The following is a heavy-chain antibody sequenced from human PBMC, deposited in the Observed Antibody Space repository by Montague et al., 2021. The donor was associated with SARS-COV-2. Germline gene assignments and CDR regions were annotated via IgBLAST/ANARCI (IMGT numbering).Heavy chain of an antibody. CDR2: IHHGGST. CDR3: ARLGDGVVPSPILGVGPYYSYYYMDV. Sequence: ETLSLTCAVHGGSFSTYSCNWIRQPPGKGLEWIGEIHHGGSTNYNPSLKSRVTISADTSKNQFSLKLTSVAAADTAVYYCARLGDGVVPSPILGVGPYYSYYYMDVWGKGTTVTVSS. CDR1: GGSFSTYS. V-gene: IGHV4-34*01. D-gene: IGHD3-10*01. J-gene: IGHJ6*03.